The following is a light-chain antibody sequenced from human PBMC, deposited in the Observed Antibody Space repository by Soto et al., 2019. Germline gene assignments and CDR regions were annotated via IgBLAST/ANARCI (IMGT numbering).Light chain of an antibody. J-gene: IGKJ1*01. Sequence: IQMTQSPSSLSASVGDTVTITCRASQIISNYLNWYQQKPGKAPNLLIYAASSLQSGVPSRFSGSASGTDVTLTIRSLQPEDFATYYCQQSYSTPRTFGQGTKVEIK. V-gene: IGKV1-39*01. CDR2: AAS. CDR1: QIISNY. CDR3: QQSYSTPRT.